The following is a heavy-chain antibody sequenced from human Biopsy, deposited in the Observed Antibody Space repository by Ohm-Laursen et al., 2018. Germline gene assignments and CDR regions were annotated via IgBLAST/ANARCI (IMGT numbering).Heavy chain of an antibody. J-gene: IGHJ6*02. CDR1: GFTFSNYG. Sequence: SLRLSCSASGFTFSNYGVDWVGQAPGKGLGWGAGIPLKGRNNYYGDPVKGRFSISRDNSKNTLHLQMNSLRAEETAFYYCAKVRKGFGESGSQYNSDMDVWGQGTTVTVSS. CDR2: IPLKGRNN. CDR3: AKVRKGFGESGSQYNSDMDV. V-gene: IGHV3-30*02. D-gene: IGHD3-10*01.